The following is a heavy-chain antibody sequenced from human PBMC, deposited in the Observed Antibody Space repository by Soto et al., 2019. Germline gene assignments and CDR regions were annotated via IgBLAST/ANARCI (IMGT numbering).Heavy chain of an antibody. CDR1: GGTFSSYA. V-gene: IGHV1-69*01. Sequence: QVQLVQSGAEVKKPGSSVKVSCKASGGTFSSYAISWVRQAPGQGLEWMGGIIPIFGTANYAQKCQGRFTITADESTSTAYMELSSLRSEDTAVYYCATRGYYESSGPLDYWCQGSLVTVSS. CDR2: IIPIFGTA. J-gene: IGHJ4*02. CDR3: ATRGYYESSGPLDY. D-gene: IGHD3-22*01.